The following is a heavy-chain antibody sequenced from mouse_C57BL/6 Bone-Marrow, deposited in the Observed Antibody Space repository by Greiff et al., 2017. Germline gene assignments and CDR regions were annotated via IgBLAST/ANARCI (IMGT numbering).Heavy chain of an antibody. J-gene: IGHJ3*01. Sequence: VKLQQPGAELVRPGSSVKLSCKASGYTFTSYWMDWVKQRPGQGLEWIGNIYPSDSETHYNQKFKDKATLTVDKSSSTAYMQLSSLTSEDSAVYYCARSYYGSRGVFAYWGQGTLVTVSA. CDR3: ARSYYGSRGVFAY. V-gene: IGHV1-61*01. CDR1: GYTFTSYW. D-gene: IGHD1-1*01. CDR2: IYPSDSET.